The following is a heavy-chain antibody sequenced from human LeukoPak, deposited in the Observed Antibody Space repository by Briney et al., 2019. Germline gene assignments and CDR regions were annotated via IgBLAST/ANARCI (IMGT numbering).Heavy chain of an antibody. V-gene: IGHV1-2*02. Sequence: AASVKVSCKASVYTFTGYYMHWVRQAPGQGLEWMGWINPNSGGTNYAQKFQGRVTMTRDTSISTAYMELSRLRSDDTAVYYCARPYGSGPYYYYYYMDVWGKGTTVTVSS. CDR1: VYTFTGYY. D-gene: IGHD3-10*01. J-gene: IGHJ6*03. CDR2: INPNSGGT. CDR3: ARPYGSGPYYYYYYMDV.